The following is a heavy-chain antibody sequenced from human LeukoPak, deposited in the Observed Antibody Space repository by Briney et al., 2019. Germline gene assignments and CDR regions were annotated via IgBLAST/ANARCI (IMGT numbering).Heavy chain of an antibody. D-gene: IGHD3-22*01. Sequence: GGSLRLSCAASGFTFDDYAMHWVRQAPGKGLEWVSGISWNSGSIGYADSVKGRFTISRDNAKNSLYLQMNSLRAEDTALYYCAKSLYYDSSGFDWGQGTLVTVSS. V-gene: IGHV3-9*01. CDR2: ISWNSGSI. CDR3: AKSLYYDSSGFD. J-gene: IGHJ4*02. CDR1: GFTFDDYA.